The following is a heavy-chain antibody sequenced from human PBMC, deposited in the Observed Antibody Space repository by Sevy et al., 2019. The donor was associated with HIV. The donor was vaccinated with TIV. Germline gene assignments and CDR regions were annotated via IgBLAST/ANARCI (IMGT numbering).Heavy chain of an antibody. Sequence: SLRLSCASSEFTFSQYSMSCIRQTPGQGLEWVSTFSFGCGKINYADSVKGRFTISRDDSRNTFYLQMNSLRAEDTAIYYCAREGCTKPHDYWGQGTVVTVSS. CDR1: EFTFSQYS. V-gene: IGHV3-23*01. J-gene: IGHJ4*02. CDR3: AREGCTKPHDY. CDR2: FSFGCGKI. D-gene: IGHD2-8*01.